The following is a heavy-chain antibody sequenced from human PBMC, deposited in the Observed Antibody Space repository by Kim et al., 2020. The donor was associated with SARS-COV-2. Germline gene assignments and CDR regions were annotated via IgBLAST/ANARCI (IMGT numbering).Heavy chain of an antibody. CDR3: ARVGSTLDV. D-gene: IGHD1-26*01. Sequence: ASVKVSCKASGYSFSDYFLNWVRQAPGHGLEWMGYINPNGGVTFYAQKFQGRVTLTSDRSISTVYMEMNGLTSEDAGVYYCARVGSTLDVWGQGTTLTVS. CDR2: INPNGGVT. J-gene: IGHJ6*02. CDR1: GYSFSDYF. V-gene: IGHV1-2*02.